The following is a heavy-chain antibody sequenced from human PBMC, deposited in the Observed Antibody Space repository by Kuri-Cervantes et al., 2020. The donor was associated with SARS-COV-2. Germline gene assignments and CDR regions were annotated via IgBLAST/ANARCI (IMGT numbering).Heavy chain of an antibody. D-gene: IGHD2-2*01. CDR3: TTDLVAWYQLLFPNNFDY. CDR1: GSTFSSYS. Sequence: GESLKISCGASGSTFSSYSMNWVRQAPGKGLEWVGRIKSKTDGGTTDYAAPVKGRFTISRDDSKNTLYLQMDSLKTEDTAVYYCTTDLVAWYQLLFPNNFDYWGQGTLVTVSS. V-gene: IGHV3-15*01. J-gene: IGHJ4*02. CDR2: IKSKTDGGTT.